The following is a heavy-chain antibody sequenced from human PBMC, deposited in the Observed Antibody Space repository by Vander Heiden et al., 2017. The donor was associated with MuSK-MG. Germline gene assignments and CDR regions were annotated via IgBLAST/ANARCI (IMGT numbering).Heavy chain of an antibody. CDR3: ARLPLYYDSSGYYPYAFDI. CDR2: INHSGST. J-gene: IGHJ3*02. Sequence: QVQLQQWGAGLLKPSETLSLTCAVYGGSFSGYYWSWIRQPPGKGLEWIGEINHSGSTNYNPSLKRRVTISVDTSKSQFSLKLSSVTAAETAVYYCARLPLYYDSSGYYPYAFDIWGQGTMVTVSS. D-gene: IGHD3-22*01. V-gene: IGHV4-34*01. CDR1: GGSFSGYY.